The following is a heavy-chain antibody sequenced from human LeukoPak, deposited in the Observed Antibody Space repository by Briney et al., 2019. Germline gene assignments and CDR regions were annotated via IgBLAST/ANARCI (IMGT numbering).Heavy chain of an antibody. Sequence: PGGSLRLSCAASGFTVSSNYMSWVRQAPGKGLEWVSVIYSGGSTYYADSVKGRFTISRDNSKNTQYLQMNSLRAEDTAVYYCARGFGPAALDYWGQGTLVTVSS. CDR3: ARGFGPAALDY. CDR2: IYSGGST. CDR1: GFTVSSNY. V-gene: IGHV3-66*01. D-gene: IGHD2-2*01. J-gene: IGHJ4*02.